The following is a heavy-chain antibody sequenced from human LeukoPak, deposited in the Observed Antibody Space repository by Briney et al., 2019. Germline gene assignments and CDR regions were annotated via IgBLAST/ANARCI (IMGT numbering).Heavy chain of an antibody. CDR3: ARDRSYYDSSGYSVS. Sequence: GGSLRLSCAASGFTFSSYSMNWVRQAPGKGLEWVSSISSSSSYIYYADSVKGRFTISRDNAKNSLYLQMNSLRAEDTAVYYCARDRSYYDSSGYSVSWGRGTLVTVSS. D-gene: IGHD3-22*01. J-gene: IGHJ4*02. CDR1: GFTFSSYS. V-gene: IGHV3-21*01. CDR2: ISSSSSYI.